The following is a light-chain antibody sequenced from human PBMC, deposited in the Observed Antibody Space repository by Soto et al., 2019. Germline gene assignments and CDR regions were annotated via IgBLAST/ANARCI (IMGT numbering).Light chain of an antibody. CDR3: QQFGSPPQT. V-gene: IGKV3-20*01. CDR1: QNVKSNS. J-gene: IGKJ2*01. CDR2: GTT. Sequence: EIVLTQSPGTLSLSPGERATLSCRASQNVKSNSLGWYQQKPGQAPRLLIYGTTTRATGIPDRFSGSGSGTDFTLIISRLEPEDFGVYYCQQFGSPPQTFGQGTKLEIK.